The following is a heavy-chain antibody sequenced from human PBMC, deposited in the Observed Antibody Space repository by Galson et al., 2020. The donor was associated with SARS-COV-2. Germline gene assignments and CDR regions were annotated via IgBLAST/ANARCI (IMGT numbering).Heavy chain of an antibody. V-gene: IGHV4-30-2*01. CDR1: GTSISSGSYS. J-gene: IGHJ3*02. CDR3: ARLHYGEYAGEAFDI. CDR2: IPYSGGT. D-gene: IGHD4-17*01. Sequence: SQTLSLTCAVSGTSISSGSYSWNWIRQPPGKGLEWIEYIPYSGGTYYNPSLKSRVTISGDRSKNQFSLRLSSVTAADTAVYYCARLHYGEYAGEAFDIWGPWARVTVAS.